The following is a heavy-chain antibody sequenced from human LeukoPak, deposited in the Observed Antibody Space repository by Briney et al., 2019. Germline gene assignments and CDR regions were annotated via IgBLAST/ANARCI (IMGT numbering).Heavy chain of an antibody. Sequence: VASVKVSCKASGGTFSSYAISWVRQAPGQGLEWMGGIIPIFGTANYAQKFQGRVTITADESTSTAYMELSSLRSEDTAVYYCARDPGYYPRRIPYGMDVWGQGTTVTVSS. CDR2: IIPIFGTA. V-gene: IGHV1-69*13. D-gene: IGHD3-9*01. CDR1: GGTFSSYA. J-gene: IGHJ6*02. CDR3: ARDPGYYPRRIPYGMDV.